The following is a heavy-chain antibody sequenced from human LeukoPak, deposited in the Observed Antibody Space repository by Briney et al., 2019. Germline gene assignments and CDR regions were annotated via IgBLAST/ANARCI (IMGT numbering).Heavy chain of an antibody. D-gene: IGHD5-24*01. CDR1: GYTFTSYY. J-gene: IGHJ4*02. CDR2: INPRGGST. CDR3: ARELGWLLRTPPILQEDY. Sequence: WASVTVSCKASGYTFTSYYMHWVRQAPGQGLEWMGIINPRGGSTSYAQKFQGRVTMTRDTSTSTVYMELSSLRSEDTAVYYCARELGWLLRTPPILQEDYWGQGTLVTVSS. V-gene: IGHV1-46*01.